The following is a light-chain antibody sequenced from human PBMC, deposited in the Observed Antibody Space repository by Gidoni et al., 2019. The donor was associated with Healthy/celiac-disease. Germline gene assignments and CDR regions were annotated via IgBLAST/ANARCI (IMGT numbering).Light chain of an antibody. J-gene: IGKJ5*01. Sequence: DIQMTKSPSSLSASVGDRVTITCRASQSISSYLNWYQQKPGKAPKLLIYAASSLQSGVPSRFSGSGSWTDFTLTISSLQPEDFATYYCQQSYSTPPITFGQGTRLEIK. CDR1: QSISSY. V-gene: IGKV1-39*01. CDR2: AAS. CDR3: QQSYSTPPIT.